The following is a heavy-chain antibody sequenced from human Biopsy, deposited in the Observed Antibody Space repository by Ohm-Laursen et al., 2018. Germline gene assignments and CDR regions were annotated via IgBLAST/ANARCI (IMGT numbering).Heavy chain of an antibody. Sequence: TLSLTCTVSGGSINSYYWSWMRQPAGKGLEWIGRLFTSGTTNYSPSLNNRVTMSVDTSKNQFSLRLPSVTAADPAVYYCVGGGSGSFPFDYWGPGTLVTVSS. V-gene: IGHV4-4*07. J-gene: IGHJ4*02. D-gene: IGHD3-10*01. CDR1: GGSINSYY. CDR2: LFTSGTT. CDR3: VGGGSGSFPFDY.